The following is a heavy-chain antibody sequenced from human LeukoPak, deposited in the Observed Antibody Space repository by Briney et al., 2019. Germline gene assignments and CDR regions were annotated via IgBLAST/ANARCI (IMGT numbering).Heavy chain of an antibody. V-gene: IGHV3-11*04. J-gene: IGHJ4*02. CDR3: ARTYYYDSSGYYGVWYFDY. CDR1: GFTFSDYS. D-gene: IGHD3-22*01. Sequence: GGSLRLSCAASGFTFSDYSMSWIRQAPGKGLEWVSYISSSGSTIYYADSVKGRFTISRDNAKNSLYLQMNSLRAEDTAVYYCARTYYYDSSGYYGVWYFDYWGQGTLVTVSS. CDR2: ISSSGSTI.